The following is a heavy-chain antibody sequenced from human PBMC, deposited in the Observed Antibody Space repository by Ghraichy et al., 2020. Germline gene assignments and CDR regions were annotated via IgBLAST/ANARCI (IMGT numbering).Heavy chain of an antibody. CDR1: GDTITNYY. Sequence: SETLSLTCTVSGDTITNYYWCWIRQPPGKRLEWIGYINYTGITKYNPSLESRVTISLDTSKTHFSLRLNSVTAADSALYYCARSGVHYYDKGSTWPDSFDVCGRGTLVTVSS. CDR2: INYTGIT. J-gene: IGHJ3*01. D-gene: IGHD3-22*01. CDR3: ARSGVHYYDKGSTWPDSFDV. V-gene: IGHV4-59*01.